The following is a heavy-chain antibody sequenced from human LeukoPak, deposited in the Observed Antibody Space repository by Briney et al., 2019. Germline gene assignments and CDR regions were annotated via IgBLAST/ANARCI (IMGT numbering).Heavy chain of an antibody. V-gene: IGHV3-74*01. CDR1: GFTFSKYW. CDR2: INTDGTVT. J-gene: IGHJ4*02. Sequence: GGSLRLSCAASGFTFSKYWMLWVRQAPGKGLESVSRINTDGTVTTHADSVKGRFTVSRDNADNTMFLQMNSVRDEDTAVYYCATKQWLAPPPDSWGQGTPVTVSS. CDR3: ATKQWLAPPPDS. D-gene: IGHD6-19*01.